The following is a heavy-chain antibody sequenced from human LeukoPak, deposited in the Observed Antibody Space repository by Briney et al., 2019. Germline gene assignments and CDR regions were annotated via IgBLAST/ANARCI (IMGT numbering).Heavy chain of an antibody. Sequence: GGSLRLSCAASGFTFDDYAMHWVRQAPGKGLEWVSGISWNSGSIGYADSVKGRFTISRDNAKNSLYLQMNSLRAEDTALYYCAKAWSLRFLEWLPYFDYWGQGTLVTVSS. D-gene: IGHD3-3*01. CDR3: AKAWSLRFLEWLPYFDY. CDR2: ISWNSGSI. J-gene: IGHJ4*02. V-gene: IGHV3-9*01. CDR1: GFTFDDYA.